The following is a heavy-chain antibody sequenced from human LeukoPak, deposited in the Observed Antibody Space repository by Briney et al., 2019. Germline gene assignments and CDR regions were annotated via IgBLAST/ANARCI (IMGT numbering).Heavy chain of an antibody. CDR3: ARGPPYGSRSDYFDY. D-gene: IGHD3-10*01. V-gene: IGHV3-74*01. J-gene: IGHJ4*02. CDR2: ITIDGTTT. CDR1: GLSFSNYW. Sequence: GGSLRLSCAGSGLSFSNYWMHWVRQVPGKGLVWVSYITIDGTTTGYADSVKGRFTISRDNAKNSLYLHMNSLRVEDTAVYYCARGPPYGSRSDYFDYWGQGTLVTVSS.